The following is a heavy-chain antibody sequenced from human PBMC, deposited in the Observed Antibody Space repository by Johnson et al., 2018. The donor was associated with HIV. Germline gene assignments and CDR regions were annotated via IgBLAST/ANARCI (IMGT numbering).Heavy chain of an antibody. Sequence: QVQLVESGGGVVQPGRSLRLSCAASGFTFSSYAMHWVRQAPGKGLEWVAVISYDGSNKYYADSVKGRFTTSRDNSKNTLYLQMNSLRAEDTAVYYWASSVPGRWYSSSAFDIWGQGTMVTVSS. CDR1: GFTFSSYA. V-gene: IGHV3-30*01. J-gene: IGHJ3*02. D-gene: IGHD6-19*01. CDR3: ASSVPGRWYSSSAFDI. CDR2: ISYDGSNK.